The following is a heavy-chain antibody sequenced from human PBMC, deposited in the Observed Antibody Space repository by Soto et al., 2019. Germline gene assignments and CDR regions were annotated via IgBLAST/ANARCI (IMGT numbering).Heavy chain of an antibody. D-gene: IGHD6-6*01. J-gene: IGHJ4*02. V-gene: IGHV4-39*01. CDR3: ARPYFSSSSMFDY. Sequence: SXTVSLTCNVSGDSISSSTYYWGWIRQPPGKGLEWIGCIYHTGTTYYNPSLKSRVTISVDTSKNQFSLKLSSVTAADTAVYYCARPYFSSSSMFDYWGQGTLVTVSS. CDR1: GDSISSSTYY. CDR2: IYHTGTT.